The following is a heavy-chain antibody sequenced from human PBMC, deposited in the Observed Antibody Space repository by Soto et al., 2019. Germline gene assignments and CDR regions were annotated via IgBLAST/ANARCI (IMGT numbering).Heavy chain of an antibody. CDR1: VGSITNSNW. Sequence: SETLSLTCSVSVGSITNSNWWTWVRLPPAKGLEWIGDIYHAGSTKYNPSLERRVTISVDTSKNQFALTLTSVTAADTAVYFCARGPPIVGNTTPLDSLGWGTLVTVS. V-gene: IGHV4-4*02. CDR3: ARGPPIVGNTTPLDS. CDR2: IYHAGST. D-gene: IGHD1-26*01. J-gene: IGHJ4*02.